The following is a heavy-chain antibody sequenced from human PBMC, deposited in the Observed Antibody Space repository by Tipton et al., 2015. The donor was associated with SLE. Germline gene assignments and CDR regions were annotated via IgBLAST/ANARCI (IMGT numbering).Heavy chain of an antibody. J-gene: IGHJ3*02. V-gene: IGHV4-59*08. D-gene: IGHD3-10*01. CDR3: ARLAGSNYGSGRDI. Sequence: TLSLTCTVSGGSISSYYWSWIRQPPGKGLEWIGYIYYSGSTNYNPSLKSRVTISVDTSKNQFSLKLSSVTAADTAVYYCARLAGSNYGSGRDIWGQGTMVPGSS. CDR2: IYYSGST. CDR1: GGSISSYY.